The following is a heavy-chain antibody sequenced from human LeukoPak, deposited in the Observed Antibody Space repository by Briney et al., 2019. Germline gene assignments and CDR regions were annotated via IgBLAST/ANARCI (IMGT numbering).Heavy chain of an antibody. D-gene: IGHD4-17*01. CDR1: GGSISSYY. V-gene: IGHV4-59*01. CDR2: IYYSGST. CDR3: ARDSHYGDYIRSYYYGMDV. Sequence: SETLSLTCTVSGGSISSYYWSWIRQPPGKGLEWIGYIYYSGSTNYNPSLKSRVTISVDTSKNQFSLKLSSVTAADTPVYYCARDSHYGDYIRSYYYGMDVWGQGTTVTVSS. J-gene: IGHJ6*02.